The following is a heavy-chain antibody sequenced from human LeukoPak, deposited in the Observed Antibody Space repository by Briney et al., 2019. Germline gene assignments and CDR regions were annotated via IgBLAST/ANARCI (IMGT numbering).Heavy chain of an antibody. Sequence: SVKVSCKASGYTFTSSGISWVRQAPGQGLEWMGGIIPIFGTANYAQKFQGRVTITADESTSTAYMELSSLRSEDTAVYYCARDSTSNALNWFDPWGQGTLVTVSS. CDR1: GYTFTSSG. CDR2: IIPIFGTA. V-gene: IGHV1-69*13. CDR3: ARDSTSNALNWFDP. D-gene: IGHD2-2*01. J-gene: IGHJ5*02.